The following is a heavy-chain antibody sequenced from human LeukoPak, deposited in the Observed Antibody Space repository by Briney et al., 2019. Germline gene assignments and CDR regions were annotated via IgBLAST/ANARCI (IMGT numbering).Heavy chain of an antibody. CDR1: GGSISSGTY. D-gene: IGHD6-19*01. V-gene: IGHV4-39*01. J-gene: IGHJ4*02. CDR2: VSYTGNT. Sequence: PSETLSLTCTVSGGSISSGTYWGWIRQPPGKGLEWIGGVSYTGNTYYNPSLKSRVTISIDTSTNQFSLNLGSVTAADTAVYHCARGVGVTGTFDYWGRGTLATVSS. CDR3: ARGVGVTGTFDY.